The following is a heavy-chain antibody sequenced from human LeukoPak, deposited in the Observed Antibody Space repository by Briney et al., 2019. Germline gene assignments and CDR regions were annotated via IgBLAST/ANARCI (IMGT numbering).Heavy chain of an antibody. V-gene: IGHV3-15*01. CDR2: IRAGGTT. J-gene: IGHJ4*02. CDR3: AADVPSPLAQIDY. D-gene: IGHD1-14*01. Sequence: PGGSLRLSCAVSGFTFSNAWMSWVRQAPGKGLEWVARIRAGGTTDYAAPVKGRFTISRDDSMNTLSLQMDSLKTGDTAVYYCAADVPSPLAQIDYWGQGTPVTVSS. CDR1: GFTFSNAW.